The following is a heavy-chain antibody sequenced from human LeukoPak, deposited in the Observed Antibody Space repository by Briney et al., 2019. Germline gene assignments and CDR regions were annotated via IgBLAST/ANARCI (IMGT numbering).Heavy chain of an antibody. V-gene: IGHV3-9*01. CDR2: ISWNSGSI. J-gene: IGHJ4*02. CDR1: GFTFDDYA. Sequence: GGPLRLSCAASGFTFDDYAMHWVRQAPGKGLEWVSGISWNSGSIGYADSVKGRFTISRDNAKNSLYLQMNSLRAEDTALYYCAKAKIGGVIGSLDYWGQGTLVTVSS. D-gene: IGHD3-16*02. CDR3: AKAKIGGVIGSLDY.